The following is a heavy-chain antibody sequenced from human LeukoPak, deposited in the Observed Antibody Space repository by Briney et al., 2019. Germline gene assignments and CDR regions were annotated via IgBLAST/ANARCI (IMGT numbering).Heavy chain of an antibody. D-gene: IGHD5-18*01. CDR1: GVTVSSYY. J-gene: IGHJ4*02. CDR3: ARDPDTDMVNFDF. V-gene: IGHV3-7*01. Sequence: PGGCLRLSCAASGVTVSSYYMGGVRQAPGRGLEWVANIKEEGSQKYSVDSVRGRYTFSRDNPKSTLSLQINSLRADDTAVYFCARDPDTDMVNFDFWGRGNLVTVSS. CDR2: IKEEGSQK.